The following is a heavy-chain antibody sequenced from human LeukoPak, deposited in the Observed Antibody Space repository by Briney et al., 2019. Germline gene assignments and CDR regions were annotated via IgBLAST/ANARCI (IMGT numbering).Heavy chain of an antibody. CDR3: ARDPYSGYYGDYYYYYMDV. V-gene: IGHV3-21*01. J-gene: IGHJ6*03. D-gene: IGHD5-12*01. Sequence: GGYLRLSCAASGFTFSSYEMNWVRQAPGKGLEWVSSISGSSSYIYYADSVKGRFTISRDNAKKLMYLQMNSLRAEDTAVYYCARDPYSGYYGDYYYYYMDVWGKGTTVTISS. CDR2: ISGSSSYI. CDR1: GFTFSSYE.